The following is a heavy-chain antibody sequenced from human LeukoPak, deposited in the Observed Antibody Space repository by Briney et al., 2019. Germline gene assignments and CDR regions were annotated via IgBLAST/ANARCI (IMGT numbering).Heavy chain of an antibody. J-gene: IGHJ3*02. D-gene: IGHD6-19*01. V-gene: IGHV5-51*01. CDR1: GYSFTSYW. Sequence: GESLKISCKGSGYSFTSYWIGWVRQMPGKGLEWMGIIYPGDSDTRYSPSFQGQVTISADKSISTAYLQWSSLKASDTAMYYCARQTSSIALAGSAFDIWGQGTVVTVSS. CDR2: IYPGDSDT. CDR3: ARQTSSIALAGSAFDI.